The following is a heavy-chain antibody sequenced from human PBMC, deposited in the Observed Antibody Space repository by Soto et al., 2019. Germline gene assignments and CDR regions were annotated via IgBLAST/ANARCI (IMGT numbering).Heavy chain of an antibody. CDR2: INPGPNIA. Sequence: TSVKVSCKASNDRLSRHFIHRARQAPGEGLEWMGIINPGPNIASYSTEFQGSLTLTSDMPSRTVYMQLSNLRSDDTAVYYCAGASSRVSSVVAAYWGQGTLVTVS. CDR3: AGASSRVSSVVAAY. J-gene: IGHJ4*02. D-gene: IGHD2-15*01. V-gene: IGHV1-46*01. CDR1: NDRLSRHF.